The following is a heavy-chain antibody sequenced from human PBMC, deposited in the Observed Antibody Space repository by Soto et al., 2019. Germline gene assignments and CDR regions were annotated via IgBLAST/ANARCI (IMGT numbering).Heavy chain of an antibody. Sequence: GQGLEWMGTMNPSGGSTSYAQKFQGRVTMTRDTSTSTVYMELSSLRSEDTAVYYCASTPRAIAAAGSWGHGTLVTVSS. D-gene: IGHD6-13*01. CDR3: ASTPRAIAAAGS. J-gene: IGHJ5*01. V-gene: IGHV1-46*03. CDR2: MNPSGGST.